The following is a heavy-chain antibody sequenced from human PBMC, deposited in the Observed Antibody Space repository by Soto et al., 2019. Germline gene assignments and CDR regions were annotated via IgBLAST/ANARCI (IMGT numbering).Heavy chain of an antibody. J-gene: IGHJ4*02. CDR3: AREGVFGLVSIGPPDY. D-gene: IGHD3-3*01. Sequence: VQLLQSGGGEVQPGGSLRVSCAASGFKFGSYGMLWVRQAPGKGLEWVAFISFDGSTQHYADSVKGRFTVSRDNCENTMYLQLNSLRPDDTAEYYCAREGVFGLVSIGPPDYWGQGALVTVSS. CDR1: GFKFGSYG. CDR2: ISFDGSTQ. V-gene: IGHV3-33*08.